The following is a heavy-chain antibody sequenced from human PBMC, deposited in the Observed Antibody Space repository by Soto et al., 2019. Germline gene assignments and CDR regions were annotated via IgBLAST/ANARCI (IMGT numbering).Heavy chain of an antibody. CDR2: ISDYNGNT. D-gene: IGHD3-10*01. CDR3: AREGYYSGSESYSPPRYYGMDV. Sequence: ASVKVSCKTSGYISHNYGISWVRQAPGQGLEWMGWISDYNGNTKYAQKFQGRVTMATDTSTRTAYMELRSLRSDDTAVYYCAREGYYSGSESYSPPRYYGMDVWGQGTTVTVS. J-gene: IGHJ6*02. CDR1: GYISHNYG. V-gene: IGHV1-18*01.